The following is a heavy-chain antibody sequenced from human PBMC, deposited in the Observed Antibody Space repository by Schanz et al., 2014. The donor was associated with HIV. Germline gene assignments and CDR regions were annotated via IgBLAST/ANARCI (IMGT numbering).Heavy chain of an antibody. Sequence: VQLVESGGGLVKPGGSLRLSCEASGFTFDSQSMNWVRQAPGKGLEWVAVISYDGSNKYYADSVKGRFTISRDSSKNTLYLQMSSLRAEDTAVYYCASREFGIYYYGLDVWGQGTTVTVSS. J-gene: IGHJ6*02. CDR1: GFTFDSQS. CDR2: ISYDGSNK. D-gene: IGHD3-10*01. CDR3: ASREFGIYYYGLDV. V-gene: IGHV3-30*03.